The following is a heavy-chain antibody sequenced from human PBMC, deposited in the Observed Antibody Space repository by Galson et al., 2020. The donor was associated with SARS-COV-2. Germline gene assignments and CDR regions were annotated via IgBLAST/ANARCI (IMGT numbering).Heavy chain of an antibody. V-gene: IGHV4-34*01. J-gene: IGHJ3*02. CDR3: AREPYAARDAFDI. CDR2: INHSGST. CDR1: GGSFSGYY. Sequence: SETLSLTCAVYGGSFSGYYWSWIRQPPGKGLEWIGEINHSGSTNYNPSLKSRVTISVDTSKNQFSLKLSSVTAADTAVYYCAREPYAARDAFDIWGQGTMVTVSS. D-gene: IGHD4-17*01.